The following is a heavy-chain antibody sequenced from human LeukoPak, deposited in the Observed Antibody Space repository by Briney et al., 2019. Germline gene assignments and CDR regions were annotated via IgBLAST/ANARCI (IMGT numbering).Heavy chain of an antibody. CDR1: GFTFTSFA. CDR3: AAARYNWDLNFDY. Sequence: GAYVKVSCKASGFTFTSFALQWVRQARGQRLEWIGWILVGSGNTNYAQQFQERVTITRDMSTSTAYMELSSLRSEDTAVYYCAAARYNWDLNFDYWGQGTLVTVSS. J-gene: IGHJ4*02. CDR2: ILVGSGNT. V-gene: IGHV1-58*01. D-gene: IGHD1-1*01.